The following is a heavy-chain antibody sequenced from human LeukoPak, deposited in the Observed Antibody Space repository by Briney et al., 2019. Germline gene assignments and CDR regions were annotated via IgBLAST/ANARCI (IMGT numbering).Heavy chain of an antibody. V-gene: IGHV1-69*13. CDR3: ARVVLMVYAHHYYYYGMDV. D-gene: IGHD2-8*01. CDR2: IIPIFGTA. J-gene: IGHJ6*02. CDR1: GYTFTSYG. Sequence: GASVKVSCKASGYTFTSYGISWVRQAPGQGLEWMGGIIPIFGTANYAQKFQGRVTITADESTSTAYMELSSLRSEDTAVYYCARVVLMVYAHHYYYYGMDVWGQGTTVTVSS.